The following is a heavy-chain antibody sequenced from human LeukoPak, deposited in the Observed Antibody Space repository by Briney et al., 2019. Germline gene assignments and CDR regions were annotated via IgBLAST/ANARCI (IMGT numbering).Heavy chain of an antibody. Sequence: ASVKVSCKASGYTFTSYDLNWVRQATGQGLEWMGWINPNSGGTNYAQKFQGRVTMTRDTPISTAYMELSRLRSDDTAVYYCARDSNSYYYYYMDVWGKGTTVTVSS. J-gene: IGHJ6*03. CDR2: INPNSGGT. CDR1: GYTFTSYD. D-gene: IGHD4-11*01. V-gene: IGHV1-2*02. CDR3: ARDSNSYYYYYMDV.